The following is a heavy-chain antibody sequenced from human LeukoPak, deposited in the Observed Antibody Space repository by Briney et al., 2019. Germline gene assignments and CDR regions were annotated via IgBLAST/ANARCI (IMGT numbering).Heavy chain of an antibody. V-gene: IGHV3-23*01. CDR2: ISGSGGST. CDR3: AKGRGGSYYLLDY. CDR1: GFTFSSYA. D-gene: IGHD1-26*01. J-gene: IGHJ4*02. Sequence: GGSLRLSCAASGFTFSSYAMSWVRQAPGKGLEWVSAISGSGGSTYYADSVKGRFTISRDNSKNTLYLQVNSLRAEDTAVYYCAKGRGGSYYLLDYWGQGTLVTVSS.